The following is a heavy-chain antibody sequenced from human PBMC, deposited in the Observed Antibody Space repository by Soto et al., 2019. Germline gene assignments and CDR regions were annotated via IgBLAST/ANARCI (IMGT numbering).Heavy chain of an antibody. V-gene: IGHV3-66*01. J-gene: IGHJ1*01. Sequence: EVPLVESGGGLVQPGGSLRLSCAASGFTVSSNYMSWVRQAPGKGLEWVSVIYSGGSTYYADSVKGRFTISRDNSKNTLYLQMNGLRAEDTAVYYCARDRIAVAGNPEYFQHWGQGTLVTVSS. CDR2: IYSGGST. CDR3: ARDRIAVAGNPEYFQH. D-gene: IGHD6-19*01. CDR1: GFTVSSNY.